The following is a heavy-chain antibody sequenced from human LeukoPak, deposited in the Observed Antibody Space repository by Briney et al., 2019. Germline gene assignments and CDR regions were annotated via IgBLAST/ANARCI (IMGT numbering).Heavy chain of an antibody. V-gene: IGHV1-18*01. J-gene: IGHJ4*02. Sequence: ASVKVSCKASGYTFTIYGISCVRQTPGQGLEWKGWVSAYNGNTNYAQKLKGRVTMTTGPSTSTVYMELRSLTSDDTAVYYCARWGVISSRYLFKYYFDYWGQGTLVTVSS. CDR1: GYTFTIYG. CDR2: VSAYNGNT. CDR3: ARWGVISSRYLFKYYFDY. D-gene: IGHD3-22*01.